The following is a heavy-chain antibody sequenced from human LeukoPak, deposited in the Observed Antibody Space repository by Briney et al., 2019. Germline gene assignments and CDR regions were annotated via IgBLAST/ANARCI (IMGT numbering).Heavy chain of an antibody. J-gene: IGHJ5*02. Sequence: GASVKVSCKASGYTFTSYAMNWVRQAPGQGLEWMGWINTNTGNPTYAQGFTGRFVFSLDTSVSTAYLQISSLKAEDTAVYYCARDGISDTTQGFDPWGQGTLVTVSS. CDR1: GYTFTSYA. CDR2: INTNTGNP. D-gene: IGHD2/OR15-2a*01. V-gene: IGHV7-4-1*02. CDR3: ARDGISDTTQGFDP.